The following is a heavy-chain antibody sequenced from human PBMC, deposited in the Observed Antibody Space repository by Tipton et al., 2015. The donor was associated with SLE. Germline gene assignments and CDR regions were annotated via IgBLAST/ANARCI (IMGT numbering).Heavy chain of an antibody. J-gene: IGHJ6*03. CDR3: ARDRVDTTMIYYYMDV. CDR1: GDSINSYY. D-gene: IGHD5-18*01. Sequence: LRLSCTVSGDSINSYYWSWIRQPPGEGLEWIGYIYYREGTNYSPSLKSRVTISLDASKNQLSLKLSSVTVADTAVYYCARDRVDTTMIYYYMDVWGKGTTVTVSS. CDR2: IYYREGT. V-gene: IGHV4-59*12.